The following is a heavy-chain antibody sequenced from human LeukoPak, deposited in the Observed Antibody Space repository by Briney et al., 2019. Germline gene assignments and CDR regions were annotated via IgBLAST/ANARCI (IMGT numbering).Heavy chain of an antibody. CDR1: GFTFSSYW. V-gene: IGHV3-7*01. J-gene: IGHJ4*02. D-gene: IGHD6-13*01. CDR2: IKQDGSEK. Sequence: PGGSLRLSCAASGFTFSSYWMSWVRQAPGKGLEWVANIKQDGSEKYYVDSVKGRFTISRDNAKNSLYLQMNSLRAEDTAVYYCARDSARARSSPYYWGQGTLVTVSS. CDR3: ARDSARARSSPYY.